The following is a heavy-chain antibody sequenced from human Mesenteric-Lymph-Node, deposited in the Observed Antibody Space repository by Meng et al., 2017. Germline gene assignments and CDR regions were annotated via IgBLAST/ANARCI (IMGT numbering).Heavy chain of an antibody. D-gene: IGHD6-13*01. CDR1: GYTFTGYY. V-gene: IGHV7-4-1*02. CDR3: ARDLGRSWTQNWFDP. J-gene: IGHJ5*02. Sequence: ASVKVSCKASGYTFTGYYIQWVRQAPGQGLEWMGWINTNTGTPTYAQGFTGRFVFSLDTSVSTAHLQISSLKAEDTAVYYCARDLGRSWTQNWFDPWGQGTLVTVSS. CDR2: INTNTGTP.